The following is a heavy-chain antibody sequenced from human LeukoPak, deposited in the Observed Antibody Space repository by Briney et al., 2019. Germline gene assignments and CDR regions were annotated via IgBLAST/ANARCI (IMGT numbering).Heavy chain of an antibody. CDR2: INPSGGST. CDR1: GYTFTSYY. J-gene: IGHJ4*02. V-gene: IGHV1-46*01. D-gene: IGHD2-15*01. Sequence: ASVKVSCKASGYTFTSYYMHWVRQAPRQGLEWMGMINPSGGSTSYAQKFQGRVTMTRDTSTSTVYMELSSLRSEDTAVFYCAREAPGYCRGGTCSSFDYWGQGTLVTVSS. CDR3: AREAPGYCRGGTCSSFDY.